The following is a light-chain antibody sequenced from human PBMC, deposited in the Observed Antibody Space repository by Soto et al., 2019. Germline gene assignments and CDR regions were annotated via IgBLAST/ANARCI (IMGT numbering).Light chain of an antibody. CDR1: QTISSW. CDR3: QQHDSFPT. J-gene: IGKJ5*01. V-gene: IGKV1-5*03. Sequence: DIQMTQCPSTLSGSVGDRFSITCRASQTISSWLAWYQQKPGKAPKLLIYKASTLKSGVPSRFSGSGSGTEFTLTISSLQPEDIATYYCQQHDSFPTFGQGTRLGIK. CDR2: KAS.